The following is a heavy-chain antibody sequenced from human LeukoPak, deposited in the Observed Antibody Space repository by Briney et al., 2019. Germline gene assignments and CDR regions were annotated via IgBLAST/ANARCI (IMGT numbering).Heavy chain of an antibody. CDR2: ISWNSGSI. J-gene: IGHJ4*02. CDR3: ARGPLYDFWSGKPDFDY. CDR1: GFTFDDYA. D-gene: IGHD3-3*01. Sequence: GGSLRLSCAASGFTFDDYAMHWVRQAPGKGLEWVSGISWNSGSIGYADSVKGRFTISRDNSKNTLYLQMNSLRAEDTAVYYCARGPLYDFWSGKPDFDYWGQGTLVTVSS. V-gene: IGHV3-9*01.